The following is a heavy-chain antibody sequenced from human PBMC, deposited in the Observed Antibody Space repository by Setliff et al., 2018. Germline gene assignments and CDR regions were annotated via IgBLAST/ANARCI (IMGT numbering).Heavy chain of an antibody. Sequence: SETLSLTCSVSGGIIYDHWWTWIRQPPGAGLEWIGRVYSDGSTDYNSSFTSRVTISVDKANNQFLLKLTSLTAADTALYFCARERQGGFLEWAPFDSWGQGVLVTVPQ. CDR1: GGIIYDHW. CDR2: VYSDGST. V-gene: IGHV4-4*07. CDR3: ARERQGGFLEWAPFDS. D-gene: IGHD3-3*01. J-gene: IGHJ4*02.